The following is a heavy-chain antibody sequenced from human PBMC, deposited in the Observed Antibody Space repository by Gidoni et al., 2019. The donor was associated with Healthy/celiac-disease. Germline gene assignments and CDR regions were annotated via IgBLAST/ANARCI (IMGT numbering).Heavy chain of an antibody. CDR3: TTSALYTAMVGDYMDV. CDR2: IKSKTDGGTT. V-gene: IGHV3-15*01. D-gene: IGHD5-18*01. J-gene: IGHJ6*03. CDR1: GVTFSNAG. Sequence: EVQLVESGGGLVKPGGYLRLSCAASGVTFSNAGMSWVRQAPGKGLEWVGRIKSKTDGGTTDYAAPVKGRFTISRDDSKNTLYLQMNSLKTEDTAVYYCTTSALYTAMVGDYMDVWGKGTTVTVSS.